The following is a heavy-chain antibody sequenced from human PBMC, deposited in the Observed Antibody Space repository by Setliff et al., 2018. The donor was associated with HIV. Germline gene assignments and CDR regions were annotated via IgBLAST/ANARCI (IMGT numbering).Heavy chain of an antibody. D-gene: IGHD4-17*01. CDR2: IYYSGST. CDR1: GGSISSSSYY. J-gene: IGHJ2*01. Sequence: SETLSLTRTVSGGSISSSSYYWGWIRQPPGKGLEWIGTIYYSGSTYYNPSLKSRVTISVDTSKNQFSLKLSSVTAADTAVYYCARNFGDYFEIHFDLWGRGTLVTVSS. V-gene: IGHV4-39*07. CDR3: ARNFGDYFEIHFDL.